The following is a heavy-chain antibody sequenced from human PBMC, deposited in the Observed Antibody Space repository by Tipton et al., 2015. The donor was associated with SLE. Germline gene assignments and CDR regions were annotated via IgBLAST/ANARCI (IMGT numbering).Heavy chain of an antibody. CDR3: ARQQVWSLIFGVLTPGAFDI. CDR2: TYYRSKWYN. D-gene: IGHD3-3*01. CDR1: GDSVSSNSAA. J-gene: IGHJ3*02. Sequence: GLVKPSQTLSLTCAISGDSVSSNSAAWNWIRQSPSRGLEWLGRTYYRSKWYNDYAVSVKSRITINPDTSKNQFSLQLNSVTPEDTAVYYCARQQVWSLIFGVLTPGAFDIWGQGTMVTVSS. V-gene: IGHV6-1*01.